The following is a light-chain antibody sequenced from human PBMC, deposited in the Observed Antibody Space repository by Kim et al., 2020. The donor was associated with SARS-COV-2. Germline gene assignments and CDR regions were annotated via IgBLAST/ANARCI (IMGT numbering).Light chain of an antibody. J-gene: IGLJ3*02. CDR2: AKN. CDR1: TLRNSY. Sequence: SSELTQDPTVSVALGQTVKITCQGDTLRNSYANWYQQRPGQAPLLVIYAKNNRPSGIPDRFSGSTSGDTASLTIAGAQLEDEADYYCVSRDDFGDPFWVFGGGTKVTVL. V-gene: IGLV3-19*01. CDR3: VSRDDFGDPFWV.